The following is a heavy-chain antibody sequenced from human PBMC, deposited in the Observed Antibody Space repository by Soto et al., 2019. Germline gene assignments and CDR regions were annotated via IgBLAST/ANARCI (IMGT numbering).Heavy chain of an antibody. J-gene: IGHJ4*02. CDR3: VREERIAAPQLDY. D-gene: IGHD6-6*01. Sequence: PSDTLPLTYPVSGGSIISRDYHCSCTRQYPAKGLEWIGYIHNSGTSFYSPYLRVRGTVTLDTSRSQFSLNLASVTAEDTAVYYCVREERIAAPQLDYWGQG. V-gene: IGHV4-30-4*02. CDR1: GGSIISRDYH. CDR2: IHNSGTS.